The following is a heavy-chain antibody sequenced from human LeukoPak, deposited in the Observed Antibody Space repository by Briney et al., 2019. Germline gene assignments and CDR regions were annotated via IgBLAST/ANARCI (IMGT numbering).Heavy chain of an antibody. V-gene: IGHV3-23*01. CDR2: ISGSGGTT. Sequence: GGTLRLSCAASGFTFSNYGMSWVRQAPGKGLEWISAISGSGGTTYYADSVKGRFTISRDNSKNTLYLQMNSLRAEDTAVYYCATRGAGNWYFDLWGRGTLVTVSS. D-gene: IGHD1-1*01. J-gene: IGHJ2*01. CDR1: GFTFSNYG. CDR3: ATRGAGNWYFDL.